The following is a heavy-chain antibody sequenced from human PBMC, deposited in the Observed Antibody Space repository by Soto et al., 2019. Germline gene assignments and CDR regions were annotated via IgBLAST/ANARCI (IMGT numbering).Heavy chain of an antibody. CDR2: IIPIFGTA. CDR1: GGTFSSYA. V-gene: IGHV1-69*13. CDR3: ASSYYDSSGYFGPPRYLGYGMDV. D-gene: IGHD3-22*01. Sequence: SVKVSCKASGGTFSSYAISWVRQDNEQGLEWMGGIIPIFGTANYAQKFQGRVTITADESTSTAYMELSSLRSEDTAVYYCASSYYDSSGYFGPPRYLGYGMDVWGQGTTVTVSS. J-gene: IGHJ6*02.